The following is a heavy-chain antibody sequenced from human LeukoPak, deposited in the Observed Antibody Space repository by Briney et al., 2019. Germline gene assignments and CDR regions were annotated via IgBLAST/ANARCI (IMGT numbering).Heavy chain of an antibody. V-gene: IGHV3-23*01. CDR3: AKAGITMVRGVITYYFDY. J-gene: IGHJ4*02. CDR1: GFTFSDYY. D-gene: IGHD3-10*01. CDR2: ISGSGGST. Sequence: GGSLRLSCAASGFTFSDYYMSWVRQAPGKGLEWVSAISGSGGSTYYADSVKGRFTISRDNSKNTLYLQMNSLRAEDTAVYYCAKAGITMVRGVITYYFDYWGQGTLVTVSS.